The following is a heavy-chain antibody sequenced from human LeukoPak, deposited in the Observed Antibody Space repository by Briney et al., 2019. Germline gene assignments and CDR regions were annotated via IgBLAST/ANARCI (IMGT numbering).Heavy chain of an antibody. Sequence: SETLSLTCTVSGYSLSSGYYWGWVRQPPGKGLEWIGSVDHSGGTYYNPSLRSRVSISVDTSKNQFSLKLSSVTAADTAVYSCAGFTFFRGVITFDYWGQGTLVTVSS. CDR3: AGFTFFRGVITFDY. D-gene: IGHD3-10*01. V-gene: IGHV4-38-2*02. J-gene: IGHJ4*02. CDR1: GYSLSSGYY. CDR2: VDHSGGT.